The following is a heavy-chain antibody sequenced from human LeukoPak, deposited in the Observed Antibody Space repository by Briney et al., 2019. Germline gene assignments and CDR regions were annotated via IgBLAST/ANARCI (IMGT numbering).Heavy chain of an antibody. J-gene: IGHJ6*02. CDR1: GGSISSYY. CDR3: ARHVRYSPASGMDV. D-gene: IGHD3-9*01. Sequence: PSETLSLTCTVSGGSISSYYWSWIRQPPGKGLEWIGYIYYTGSSNYNPSLKSRVTISVDTSKNQFSLKLSSVTAADTAVYYCARHVRYSPASGMDVWGQGTTVTVSS. CDR2: IYYTGSS. V-gene: IGHV4-59*08.